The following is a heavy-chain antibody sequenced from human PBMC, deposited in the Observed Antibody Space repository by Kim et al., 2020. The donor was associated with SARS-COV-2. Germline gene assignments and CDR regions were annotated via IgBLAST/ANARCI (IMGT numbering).Heavy chain of an antibody. D-gene: IGHD5-18*01. J-gene: IGHJ6*02. Sequence: RFTISRDNSTNTLYLQMNSLRAEDTAVYYCAKDRAGYSYGYSNYYYGMDVWGQGTTVTVSS. CDR3: AKDRAGYSYGYSNYYYGMDV. V-gene: IGHV3-23*01.